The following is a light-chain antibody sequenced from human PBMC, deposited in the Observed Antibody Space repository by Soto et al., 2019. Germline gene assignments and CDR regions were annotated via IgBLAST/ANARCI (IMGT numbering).Light chain of an antibody. Sequence: EIVLTQSPATLSLSPGERATLSCRASQSVSSSLAWYQQKPGQAPRLLIYGASNRATGIPARFSGSGSGTDFTLTISSLETEDFAVYYCQQRSNWPVTFGQGTRLEVK. CDR1: QSVSSS. CDR2: GAS. CDR3: QQRSNWPVT. J-gene: IGKJ5*01. V-gene: IGKV3-11*01.